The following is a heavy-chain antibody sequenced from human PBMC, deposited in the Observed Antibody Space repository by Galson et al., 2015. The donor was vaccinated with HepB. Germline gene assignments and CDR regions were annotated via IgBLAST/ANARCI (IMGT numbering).Heavy chain of an antibody. D-gene: IGHD2-2*03. CDR1: GFTFSSYA. Sequence: SLRLSCAASGFTFSSYAMHWVRQAPGKGLEWVAVISYDGSNKYYAGSVKGRFTISRDNSKNTLYLQMNSLRAEDTAVHYCARDLGSYYYYGMDVWGQGTTVTVSS. V-gene: IGHV3-30-3*01. CDR3: ARDLGSYYYYGMDV. J-gene: IGHJ6*02. CDR2: ISYDGSNK.